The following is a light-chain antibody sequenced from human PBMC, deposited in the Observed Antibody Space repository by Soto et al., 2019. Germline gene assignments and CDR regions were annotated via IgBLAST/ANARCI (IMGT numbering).Light chain of an antibody. J-gene: IGKJ1*01. Sequence: DIQMTQSPSTLSASVVGIVTITFRASQSISSWLAWYQQKPGKAPKLLIYDASSLESGVPSRFSGSGSGTEFTLTISSLQPDDFASYYCQQSFSTPPTFGQGTKVDIK. V-gene: IGKV1-5*01. CDR1: QSISSW. CDR2: DAS. CDR3: QQSFSTPPT.